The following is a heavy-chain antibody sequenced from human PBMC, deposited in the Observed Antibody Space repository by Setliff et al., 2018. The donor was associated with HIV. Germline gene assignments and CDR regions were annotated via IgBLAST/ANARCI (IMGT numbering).Heavy chain of an antibody. Sequence: SETLSLTCAVSGGSFSGYYWSWIRQPPGKGLEWIGEINQSGGINYNPALKSRVTISIDTFKNQFSMKLYSVTAADTAVYYCSTASGYDLFMGAFDIWGQGTMVTVSS. J-gene: IGHJ3*02. V-gene: IGHV4-34*01. CDR1: GGSFSGYY. CDR3: STASGYDLFMGAFDI. CDR2: INQSGGI. D-gene: IGHD5-12*01.